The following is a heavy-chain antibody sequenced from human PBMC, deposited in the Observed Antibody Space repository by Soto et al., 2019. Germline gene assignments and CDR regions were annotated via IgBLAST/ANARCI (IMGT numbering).Heavy chain of an antibody. CDR2: ISGSGRKT. J-gene: IGHJ4*02. D-gene: IGHD2-8*01. CDR1: GFTFSNNG. CDR3: AKNGLSDSPSAIDS. Sequence: HPWGSLRLSCATSGFTFSNNGMSWVRQAPGKGLDWVSGISGSGRKTYYADSVKGRFTISRDNSKNTLFLQMNSLRVEDTAVYYCAKNGLSDSPSAIDSWGQGTLVTVSS. V-gene: IGHV3-23*01.